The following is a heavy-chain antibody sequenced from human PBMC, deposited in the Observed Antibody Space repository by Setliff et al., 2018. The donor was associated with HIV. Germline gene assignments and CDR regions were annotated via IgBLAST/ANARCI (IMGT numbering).Heavy chain of an antibody. D-gene: IGHD6-13*01. Sequence: GASVKVSYKTSGGTFSSYGISWVRQAPGQGLEWMGGIIPMFGTGFYAQKFQGRVTITTDESRSTAYMELSSLSSEDTAVFYCARVGHSSSYHYYGMDVWGQGTTVTVSS. CDR2: IIPMFGTG. CDR1: GGTFSSYG. V-gene: IGHV1-69*05. J-gene: IGHJ6*02. CDR3: ARVGHSSSYHYYGMDV.